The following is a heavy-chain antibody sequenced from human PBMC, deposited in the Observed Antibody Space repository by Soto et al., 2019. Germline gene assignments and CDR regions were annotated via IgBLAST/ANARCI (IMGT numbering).Heavy chain of an antibody. CDR1: GGTFSSYA. Sequence: SVKVSCKASGGTFSSYAISWVRQAPGQGLEWMGGITPIFGTANYAQKFQGRVTITADESTSTAYMELSSLRSEDTAVYYCARGTLFGVVYYYYGMDVWGQGTTVTVSS. CDR3: ARGTLFGVVYYYYGMDV. CDR2: ITPIFGTA. J-gene: IGHJ6*02. D-gene: IGHD3-3*01. V-gene: IGHV1-69*13.